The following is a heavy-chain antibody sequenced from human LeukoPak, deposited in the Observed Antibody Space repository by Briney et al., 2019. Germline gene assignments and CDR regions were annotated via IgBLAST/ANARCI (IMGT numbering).Heavy chain of an antibody. CDR1: GGSISSGDYY. J-gene: IGHJ3*02. V-gene: IGHV4-30-4*01. Sequence: SETLSLTCTVSGGSISSGDYYWSWIRQPPGKGLEWLGYIYYSGSTYYNPSLKSRVTISVDTSKNQFSLKLSSVTAADTAVYYCARGEDILTGYYNVGDAFDIWGQGTMVTVSS. CDR3: ARGEDILTGYYNVGDAFDI. CDR2: IYYSGST. D-gene: IGHD3-9*01.